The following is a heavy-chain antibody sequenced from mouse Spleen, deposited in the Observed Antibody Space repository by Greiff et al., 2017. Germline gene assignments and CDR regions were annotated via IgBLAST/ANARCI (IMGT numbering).Heavy chain of an antibody. D-gene: IGHD2-14*01. CDR2: INPGSGGT. CDR1: GYAFTNYL. V-gene: IGHV1-54*01. CDR3: ARRRYGAMDY. J-gene: IGHJ4*01. Sequence: VQLQQSGAELVRPGTSVKVSCKASGYAFTNYLIEWVKQRPGQGLEWIGVINPGSGGTNYNEKFKGKATLTADKSSSTAYMQLSSLTSEDSAVYFCARRRYGAMDYWGQGTSVTVSS.